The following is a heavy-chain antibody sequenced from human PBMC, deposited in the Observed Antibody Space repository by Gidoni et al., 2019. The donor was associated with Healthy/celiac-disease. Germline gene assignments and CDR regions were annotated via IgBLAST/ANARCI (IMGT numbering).Heavy chain of an antibody. D-gene: IGHD2-21*01. CDR2: INHSGST. V-gene: IGHV4-34*01. CDR1: GGSFSGYY. J-gene: IGHJ4*02. Sequence: QVQLQQWGAGLLKPSETLSLTCAVYGGSFSGYYWSWIRQPPGKGLEWIGEINHSGSTNYNPSLKSRVTISVDTSKNQFSLKLSSVTAADTAVYYCARGLHYSYLDYWGQGTLVTVSS. CDR3: ARGLHYSYLDY.